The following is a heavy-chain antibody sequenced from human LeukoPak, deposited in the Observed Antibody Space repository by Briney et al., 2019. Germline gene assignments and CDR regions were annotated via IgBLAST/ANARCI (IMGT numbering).Heavy chain of an antibody. Sequence: GGSPRLSCAASGFTFSNYYMSWIRQAPGKGLEWVSYISSSGSTIYYADSVKGRFTISRDNAKNSLYLQMNSLRAEDTAVYYCARALAATRGYFDYWGQGTLVTVSS. CDR1: GFTFSNYY. J-gene: IGHJ4*02. D-gene: IGHD2-15*01. CDR2: ISSSGSTI. V-gene: IGHV3-11*01. CDR3: ARALAATRGYFDY.